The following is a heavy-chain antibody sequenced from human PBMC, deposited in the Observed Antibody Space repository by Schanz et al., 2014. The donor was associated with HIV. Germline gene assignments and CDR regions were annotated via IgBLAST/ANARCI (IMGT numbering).Heavy chain of an antibody. V-gene: IGHV3-30*19. CDR3: AKAAVTDYLDY. Sequence: QVQLVESGGGVVQPGRSQRLSCAASGITLSGYGMHWVRQAPGKGLEWVAVISYEGSKTYYADSVKGRFTISRANSKNTLYLQMNSLRTEDTAVYYCAKAAVTDYLDYWGQGTLVTVSS. CDR1: GITLSGYG. J-gene: IGHJ4*02. D-gene: IGHD2-21*02. CDR2: ISYEGSKT.